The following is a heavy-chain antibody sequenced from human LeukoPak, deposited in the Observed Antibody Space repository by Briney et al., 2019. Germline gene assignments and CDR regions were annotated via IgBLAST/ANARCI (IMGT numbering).Heavy chain of an antibody. CDR2: INTSGNI. J-gene: IGHJ5*02. CDR3: ARGLSSSWYWFNT. D-gene: IGHD6-13*01. CDR1: GGSISNLY. V-gene: IGHV4-4*07. Sequence: SETLSLTCSVSGGSISNLYLSWIRQPAGKGLEWIGRINTSGNINYNPSLKSRVTLSVDTSNNQFSLKLTSLTAADTAVYYCARGLSSSWYWFNTWGQGTLVTVSS.